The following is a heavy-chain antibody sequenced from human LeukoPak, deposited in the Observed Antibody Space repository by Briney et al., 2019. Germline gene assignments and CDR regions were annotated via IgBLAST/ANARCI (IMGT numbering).Heavy chain of an antibody. Sequence: GGSLRLSCAASGYTFSSYWMTWVRQAPGKGLEWVANIKQDGSEKYYVDSVKGRFTISRDNAKNSLYLQMNSLRAEDTAVYYCARDFPSLEMATIMGGSDYWGQGTLVTVSS. CDR1: GYTFSSYW. D-gene: IGHD5-24*01. CDR3: ARDFPSLEMATIMGGSDY. J-gene: IGHJ4*02. V-gene: IGHV3-7*01. CDR2: IKQDGSEK.